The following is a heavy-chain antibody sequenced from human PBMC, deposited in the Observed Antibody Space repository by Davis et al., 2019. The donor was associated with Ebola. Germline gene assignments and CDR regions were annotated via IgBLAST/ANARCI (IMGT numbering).Heavy chain of an antibody. Sequence: ASVKVSCKASGYTFTGYYMHWVRQAPGQGLEWMGIINPSGGSTSYAQKFQGRVTMTRDTSTSTVYMELSSLRSEDTAVYYCARGLPQGGFLEWLGEIWGQGTLVTVSS. CDR2: INPSGGST. D-gene: IGHD3-3*01. J-gene: IGHJ4*02. V-gene: IGHV1-46*01. CDR1: GYTFTGYY. CDR3: ARGLPQGGFLEWLGEI.